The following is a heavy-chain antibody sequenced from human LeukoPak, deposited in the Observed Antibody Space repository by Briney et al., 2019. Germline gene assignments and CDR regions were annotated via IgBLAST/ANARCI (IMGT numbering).Heavy chain of an antibody. D-gene: IGHD3-22*01. J-gene: IGHJ2*01. V-gene: IGHV4-59*01. CDR1: GGSISSYY. CDR3: ARETRSGYYDSSDSWYFDL. Sequence: SETLSLTCTVSGGSISSYYWSWIRQPPGKGLEWIGYIYYSGSTNYNPSLKSRVTISVDTSKNQFSLKLSSVTAADTAVYYCARETRSGYYDSSDSWYFDLWGRGTLVTVSS. CDR2: IYYSGST.